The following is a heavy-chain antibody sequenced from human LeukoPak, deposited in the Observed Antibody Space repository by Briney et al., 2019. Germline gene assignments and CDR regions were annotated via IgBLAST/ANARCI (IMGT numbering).Heavy chain of an antibody. V-gene: IGHV3-21*01. D-gene: IGHD6-19*01. J-gene: IGHJ4*02. CDR1: GFTFSHAW. CDR3: ARAYSSGYFDY. CDR2: ISSSSSYI. Sequence: GGSLRLSCAASGFTFSHAWMSWVRQAPGKGLEWVSSISSSSSYIYYADSVKGRFTISRDNAKNSLYLQMNSLRAEDTAVYYCARAYSSGYFDYWGQGTLVTVSS.